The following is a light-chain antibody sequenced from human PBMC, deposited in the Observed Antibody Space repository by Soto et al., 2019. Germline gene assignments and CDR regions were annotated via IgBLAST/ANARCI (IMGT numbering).Light chain of an antibody. CDR3: QQYYSWPLT. J-gene: IGKJ4*01. CDR1: QSVSSS. Sequence: EIVMTQSPATLSVSPGDGANLSCRASQSVSSSLAWYQRKPGQPPRPLIYGANTRATGIPARFSGSRSGTEFTLTISSLQSEDSAVYYCQQYYSWPLTFGGGTDVEIK. CDR2: GAN. V-gene: IGKV3-15*01.